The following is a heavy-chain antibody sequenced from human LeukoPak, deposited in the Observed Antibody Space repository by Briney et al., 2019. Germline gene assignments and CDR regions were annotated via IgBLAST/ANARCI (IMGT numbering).Heavy chain of an antibody. Sequence: SVKVSCKASGFTFTSSAMQWVRQARGQRLEWIGWIVVGSGNTNYAQKFQERVTITRDMSTGTAYMELSSLRSEDTAVYYCAANLKGYCTNGVCGFDYWGQGTLVTVSS. D-gene: IGHD2-8*01. V-gene: IGHV1-58*02. J-gene: IGHJ4*02. CDR3: AANLKGYCTNGVCGFDY. CDR2: IVVGSGNT. CDR1: GFTFTSSA.